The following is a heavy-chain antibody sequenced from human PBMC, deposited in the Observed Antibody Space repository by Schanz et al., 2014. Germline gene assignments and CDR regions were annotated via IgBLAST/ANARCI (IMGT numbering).Heavy chain of an antibody. CDR1: GFTFSTYA. CDR3: ARDLLVSHYDFWSGNDY. D-gene: IGHD3-3*01. CDR2: LTGSGGGT. V-gene: IGHV3-23*04. Sequence: VYLVESGGGLVKPGGSLRLSCVASGFTFSTYAMSWVRQAPGKGPEWVSSLTGSGGGTYYADSVKGRFTISRDNSKNTLYLQMNSLRADDTAVYYCARDLLVSHYDFWSGNDYWGQGTLVTVSS. J-gene: IGHJ4*02.